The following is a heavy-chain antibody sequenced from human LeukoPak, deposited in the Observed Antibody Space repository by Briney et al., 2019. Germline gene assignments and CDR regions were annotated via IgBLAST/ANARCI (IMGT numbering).Heavy chain of an antibody. V-gene: IGHV4-39*01. D-gene: IGHD3-10*01. J-gene: IGHJ3*02. CDR2: IYYSGST. Sequence: PSETLSLTCTVSGGSISSSSYYWGWIRQPPGKGLEWIGSIYYSGSTYYNPSLKSRVTISVDTSKNQFSLKLSSVTAADTAVYYCARRLFGVWFGEPIRGGDDAFDIWGQGTMVTVSS. CDR3: ARRLFGVWFGEPIRGGDDAFDI. CDR1: GGSISSSSYY.